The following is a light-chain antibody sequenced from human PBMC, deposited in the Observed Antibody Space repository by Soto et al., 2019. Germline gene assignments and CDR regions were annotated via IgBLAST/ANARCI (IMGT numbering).Light chain of an antibody. V-gene: IGKV1-5*03. CDR3: QQYNSYSWK. CDR2: KAS. J-gene: IGKJ1*01. Sequence: DIQMTHSPSTVSASVGDRVTITCRASQSISSWLAWYQQKPGKAPKLLIYKASSLETGAPSRFSGSGSGTEFTLTISSLQPDDFATYFCQQYNSYSWKFGQGTKVDIK. CDR1: QSISSW.